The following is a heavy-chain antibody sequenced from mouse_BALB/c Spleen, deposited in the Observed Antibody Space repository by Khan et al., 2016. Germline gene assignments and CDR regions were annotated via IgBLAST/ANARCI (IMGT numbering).Heavy chain of an antibody. V-gene: IGHV9-2-1*01. D-gene: IGHD2-14*01. CDR1: GFTFTDYS. CDR2: KNTETGEP. J-gene: IGHJ1*02. CDR3: ARRVRWYFEV. Sequence: QIQLVQSRPELKKPGETVKISCKATGFTFTDYSMHWVKQAPGKGLKWMGWKNTETGEPTYADDFKGRLAFSLETSATTAYLQINNLRNENTAIYFCARRVRWYFEVWGAGTTVTVSS.